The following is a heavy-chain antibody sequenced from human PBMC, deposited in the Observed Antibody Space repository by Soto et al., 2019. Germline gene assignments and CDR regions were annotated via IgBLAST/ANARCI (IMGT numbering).Heavy chain of an antibody. V-gene: IGHV4-31*03. CDR3: ARESYSSYGMDV. CDR1: GGSISSGGYY. J-gene: IGHJ6*02. D-gene: IGHD3-10*01. CDR2: IYYSGST. Sequence: SETLSLICTVSGGSISSGGYYWSWTRQHPGKGLEWIGYIYYSGSTYYNPSLKSRVTISVDTSKNQFSLKLSSVTAADTAVYYCARESYSSYGMDVWGQGTTVTVSS.